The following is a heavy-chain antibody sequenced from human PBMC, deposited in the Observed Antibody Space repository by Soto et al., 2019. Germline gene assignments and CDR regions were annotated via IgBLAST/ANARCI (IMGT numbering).Heavy chain of an antibody. J-gene: IGHJ4*02. CDR1: GGMFYSSA. Sequence: SVKVSCKASGGMFYSSAINWVRQAPGQGLEWMGGIVPMNGSPKYAQEFLGRVTISADASATTAYMELRAEETAVYYCASSNVDTSVDNEYYFDYWGQGTLVTVSS. CDR2: IVPMNGSP. D-gene: IGHD5-18*01. V-gene: IGHV1-69*13. CDR3: ASSNVDTSVDNEYYFDY.